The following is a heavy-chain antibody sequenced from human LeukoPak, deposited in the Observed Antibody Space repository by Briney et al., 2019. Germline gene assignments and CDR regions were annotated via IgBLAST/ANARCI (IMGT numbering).Heavy chain of an antibody. CDR1: GGSISSGSYY. CDR3: ARETGDAYVDYFDY. D-gene: IGHD5-24*01. J-gene: IGHJ4*02. Sequence: SETLSLTCTVSGGSISSGSYYWSWIRQPAGKGLEWIGRIYTSGTTTYNPSLKSRVTISVDTSKNQFSLKLSSVTAADTAMYYCARETGDAYVDYFDYWGQGTQVTVSS. CDR2: IYTSGTT. V-gene: IGHV4-61*02.